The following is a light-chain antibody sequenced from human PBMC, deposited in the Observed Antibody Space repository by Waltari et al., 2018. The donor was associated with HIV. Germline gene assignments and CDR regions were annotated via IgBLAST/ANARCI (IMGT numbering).Light chain of an antibody. J-gene: IGKJ1*01. CDR1: QGVGKD. Sequence: AIQMTQSPSSLSASVGDRVTITCRASQGVGKDLGWYQQKLGKAPKLLIYSISTLQDGVSSRFSGSGSGTHFTLTISSLRPEDFATYFCLQDFDYPLTFGQGTKVEIK. V-gene: IGKV1-6*01. CDR3: LQDFDYPLT. CDR2: SIS.